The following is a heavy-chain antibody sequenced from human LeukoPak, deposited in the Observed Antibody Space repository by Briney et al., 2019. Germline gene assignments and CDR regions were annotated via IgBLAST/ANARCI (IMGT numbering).Heavy chain of an antibody. CDR2: ISSRSSYI. CDR3: ANCGDFWSGYYDY. CDR1: GFTFSSYS. D-gene: IGHD3-3*01. V-gene: IGHV3-21*04. Sequence: GGSLRLSCAASGFTFSSYSMNWVRQAPGKGLEWVSSISSRSSYIYYADSVKGRFTISRDNAKNSLYLQMNSLRAEDTAVYYCANCGDFWSGYYDYWGQGTLVTVSS. J-gene: IGHJ4*02.